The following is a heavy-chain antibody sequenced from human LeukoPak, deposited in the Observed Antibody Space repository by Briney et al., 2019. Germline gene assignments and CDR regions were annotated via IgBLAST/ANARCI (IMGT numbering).Heavy chain of an antibody. CDR2: IYYSGST. CDR3: ARGRTIEMVRGVIFDIDAFDI. CDR1: GGSISSYY. D-gene: IGHD3-10*01. Sequence: SETLSLTCTVSGGSISSYYWSWIWQPPGKGLEWIGYIYYSGSTNYNPSLKSRVTISVDMSKNQFSLKLSSVTAADTAVYYCARGRTIEMVRGVIFDIDAFDIWGQGTMVTVSS. J-gene: IGHJ3*02. V-gene: IGHV4-59*01.